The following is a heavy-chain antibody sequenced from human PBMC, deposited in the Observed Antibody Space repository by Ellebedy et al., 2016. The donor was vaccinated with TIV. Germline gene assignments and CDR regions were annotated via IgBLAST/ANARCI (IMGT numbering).Heavy chain of an antibody. CDR3: ATGGIAAAGTYYYYNGMDV. CDR1: GGTFSSYA. J-gene: IGHJ6*02. CDR2: IIPILGIP. Sequence: ASVKVSCKASGGTFSSYAISWVRQAPGQGLEWMGRIIPILGIPNYAQKFPGRVTITADKSTSTAYMELSSLRSEDTAVYYCATGGIAAAGTYYYYNGMDVWGQGTTVTVSS. V-gene: IGHV1-69*04. D-gene: IGHD6-13*01.